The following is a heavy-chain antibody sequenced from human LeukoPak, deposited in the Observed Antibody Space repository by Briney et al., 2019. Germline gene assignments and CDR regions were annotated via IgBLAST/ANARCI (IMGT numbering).Heavy chain of an antibody. D-gene: IGHD3-10*01. CDR3: AREGTFGGDDFDV. Sequence: GGSLRLPCAASGFTFSNYNMNWVRQAPGKGLEWVSYIRNTGTPIYYADSVKGRFTISRDNAKSSLFLQMNSLRAEDAAVYYCAREGTFGGDDFDVWGQGTMVSVS. V-gene: IGHV3-48*04. CDR1: GFTFSNYN. CDR2: IRNTGTPI. J-gene: IGHJ3*01.